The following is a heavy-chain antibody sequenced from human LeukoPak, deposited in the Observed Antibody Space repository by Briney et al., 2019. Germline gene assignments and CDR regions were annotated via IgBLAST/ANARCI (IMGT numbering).Heavy chain of an antibody. J-gene: IGHJ4*02. CDR3: AKQPTSMVRGIIITDYYFDY. CDR1: GYSFASYW. Sequence: GESLKISCKGSGYSFASYWIGWVRQMPGKGLEWMGIIYPNDSDTRYSPSFQGQVTISADKSISTAYLQWCSLKASDTAMYYCAKQPTSMVRGIIITDYYFDYWGQGTLVTVSS. V-gene: IGHV5-51*01. CDR2: IYPNDSDT. D-gene: IGHD3-10*01.